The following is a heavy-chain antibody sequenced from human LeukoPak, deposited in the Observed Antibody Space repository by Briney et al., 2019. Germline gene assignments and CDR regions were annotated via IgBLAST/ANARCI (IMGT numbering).Heavy chain of an antibody. CDR1: GFTFSSYS. CDR2: ISSSSSYI. D-gene: IGHD2-2*01. CDR3: ARGKGRFGTSCYGQFCAAFDI. V-gene: IGHV3-21*01. Sequence: KAGGSLRLSCAASGFTFSSYSMNWVRQAPGKGLEWVSSISSSSSYIYYADSVKGRFTISRDNAKNSLYLQMNSLRAEDTAVYYCARGKGRFGTSCYGQFCAAFDIWGQGTMVTVSS. J-gene: IGHJ3*02.